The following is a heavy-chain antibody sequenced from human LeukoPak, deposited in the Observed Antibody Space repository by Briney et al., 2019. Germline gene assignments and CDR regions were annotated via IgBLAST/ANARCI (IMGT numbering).Heavy chain of an antibody. J-gene: IGHJ4*02. Sequence: SETLSLTCGVYGGSFSGYYWSWIRQPPGKGLEWIGEINHSGSTNYNPSLKSRVTISVDTSKNQFSLKLSSVTAADTAVYYCARSRYSSSWSEFDYWGQGTLVTVSS. CDR1: GGSFSGYY. D-gene: IGHD6-13*01. CDR3: ARSRYSSSWSEFDY. CDR2: INHSGST. V-gene: IGHV4-34*01.